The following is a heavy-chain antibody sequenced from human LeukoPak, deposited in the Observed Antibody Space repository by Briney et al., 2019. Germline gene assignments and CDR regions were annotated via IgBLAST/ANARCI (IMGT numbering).Heavy chain of an antibody. V-gene: IGHV1-18*01. CDR1: GYTFTSYG. Sequence: GASVKVSCKASGYTFTSYGISWVRQAPGQGLEWTGWISAYNGNTNYAQKLQGRVTMTTDTSTSTAYMELRSLRSDDTAVYYCARDAPGSGGDIAFDIWGQGTMVTVSS. D-gene: IGHD2-21*02. CDR3: ARDAPGSGGDIAFDI. J-gene: IGHJ3*02. CDR2: ISAYNGNT.